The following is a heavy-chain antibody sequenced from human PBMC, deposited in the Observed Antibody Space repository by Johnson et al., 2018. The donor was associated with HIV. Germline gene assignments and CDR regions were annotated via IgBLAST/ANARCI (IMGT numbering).Heavy chain of an antibody. Sequence: QVQLVESGGGVVQPGRSLRLSCAASGFTFSSYAMHWVRQAPGKGLEWVTGINYYGANTAYADSVRGRSTISRDNAKNSLYLQMNSLRAEDTAVYYCARDPGHSGSYREAFDIWGQGTMVTVSS. CDR3: ARDPGHSGSYREAFDI. D-gene: IGHD1-26*01. J-gene: IGHJ3*02. CDR2: INYYGANT. V-gene: IGHV3-30*04. CDR1: GFTFSSYA.